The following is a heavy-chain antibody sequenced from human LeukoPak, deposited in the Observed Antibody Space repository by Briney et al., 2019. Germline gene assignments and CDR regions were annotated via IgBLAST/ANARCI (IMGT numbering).Heavy chain of an antibody. D-gene: IGHD3-10*01. CDR1: GFTFSSYG. CDR3: AKDVSGSGSYYYLDY. J-gene: IGHJ4*02. V-gene: IGHV3-30*02. CDR2: IRYDGSNK. Sequence: GGSLRLSCAASGFTFSSYGMHWVRQAPGKGLEWVAFIRYDGSNKYYADSVKGRFTISRDNYKNTLYLQMNSLRAEDTAVYYCAKDVSGSGSYYYLDYWGQGTLVTVSS.